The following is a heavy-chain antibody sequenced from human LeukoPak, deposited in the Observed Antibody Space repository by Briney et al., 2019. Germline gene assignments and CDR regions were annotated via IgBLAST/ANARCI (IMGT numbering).Heavy chain of an antibody. V-gene: IGHV4-39*01. CDR1: GGSISSRIYS. D-gene: IGHD6-19*01. CDR3: ARRGYGGGWDFDF. CDR2: ISYSGST. Sequence: SETLSLTCTVSGGSISSRIYSWGWIRQPPGKGLEWIGSISYSGSTHYNLSLKSRVTISVDSSKNQVSLKVTSVTAADTALYYCARRGYGGGWDFDFWGPGTLVTVSS. J-gene: IGHJ4*02.